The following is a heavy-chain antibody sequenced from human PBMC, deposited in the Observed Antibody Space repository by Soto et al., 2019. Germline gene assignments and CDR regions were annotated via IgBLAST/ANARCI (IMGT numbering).Heavy chain of an antibody. CDR2: ITADGGT. V-gene: IGHV3-23*01. CDR3: APHVSCSGGSCQYDAFAS. CDR1: GFTVSSHA. Sequence: EVQVLESGGGLVQPGGSLRLSCEGSGFTVSSHAMTWIRQAPGKGPEWVSTITADGGTYYADSVKGRFAMSRDTSXXTXXLRMNSLGAEDMAAYYCAPHVSCSGGSCQYDAFASRGQGTMVTVSS. D-gene: IGHD2-15*01. J-gene: IGHJ3*02.